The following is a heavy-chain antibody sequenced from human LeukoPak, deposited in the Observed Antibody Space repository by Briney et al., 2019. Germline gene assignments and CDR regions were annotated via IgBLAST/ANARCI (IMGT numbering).Heavy chain of an antibody. V-gene: IGHV3-23*01. CDR3: AKDLLRTVVVISAAGYYFDY. Sequence: GGSLRLSCAASGFTFSSYAMSWVRQAPGKGLEWVSAISGSGGSTYYADSVKGRFTISRDNSKNTLYLQMNSLRAEDTAVYYCAKDLLRTVVVISAAGYYFDYWGPGTLVTVSS. D-gene: IGHD3-22*01. CDR1: GFTFSSYA. CDR2: ISGSGGST. J-gene: IGHJ4*02.